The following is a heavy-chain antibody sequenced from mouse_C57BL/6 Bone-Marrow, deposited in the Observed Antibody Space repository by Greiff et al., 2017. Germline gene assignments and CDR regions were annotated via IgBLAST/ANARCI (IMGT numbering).Heavy chain of an antibody. D-gene: IGHD1-1*01. CDR3: ARSTTVVAPDY. CDR1: GYTFTSYW. CDR2: IDPSDSET. V-gene: IGHV1-52*01. Sequence: QVQLQQSGAELVRPGSSVKLSCKASGYTFTSYWMPWVKQRPIQGLEWIGNIDPSDSETHYNQKFKDKATLTVDKSSSTAYMQLSSLTSEDSAVYYCARSTTVVAPDYGGQGTTLTVSS. J-gene: IGHJ2*01.